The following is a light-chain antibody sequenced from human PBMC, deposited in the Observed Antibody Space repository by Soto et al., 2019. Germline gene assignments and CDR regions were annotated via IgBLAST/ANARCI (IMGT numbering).Light chain of an antibody. Sequence: DIPMSQSPSTLSGSLVDRVTITCRASQTISSWLAWYQQKPGKAPKLLIYKASTLKSGVPSRLSGSGSGTEFTLTISSLQPDDFATYYCQHYNSYSEACGQGTKVDIK. J-gene: IGKJ1*01. V-gene: IGKV1-5*03. CDR3: QHYNSYSEA. CDR2: KAS. CDR1: QTISSW.